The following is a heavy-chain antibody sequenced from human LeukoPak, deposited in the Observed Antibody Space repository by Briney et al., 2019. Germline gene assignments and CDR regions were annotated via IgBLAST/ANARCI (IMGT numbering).Heavy chain of an antibody. CDR3: ARDSFGNYDY. Sequence: SQTLSLTCAVSGGSISSGGYSLSWIRQPPGKGLEWIGYIYHSGSTYYNPSLKSRVTISVDRSKNQFSLKLSSVTAADTAVYYCARDSFGNYDYWGQGTLVTVSS. CDR1: GGSISSGGYS. J-gene: IGHJ4*02. D-gene: IGHD3-10*01. V-gene: IGHV4-30-2*01. CDR2: IYHSGST.